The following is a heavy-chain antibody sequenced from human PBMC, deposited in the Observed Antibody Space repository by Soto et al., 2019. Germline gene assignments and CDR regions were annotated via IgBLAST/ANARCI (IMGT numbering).Heavy chain of an antibody. V-gene: IGHV1-18*01. CDR1: GHSFTSYG. CDR3: AIHYSRSSRWYDP. J-gene: IGHJ5*02. CDR2: ISAYNGNT. D-gene: IGHD6-6*01. Sequence: QVQLVQSGAEVKKPGASVKVSCKVSGHSFTSYGISWVRQAPGQGLEWMGGISAYNGNTNYTQNLQGRVTMTTDTSTYTAYMELRSLRSDDTAVYYCAIHYSRSSRWYDPWGQGTLVTVSS.